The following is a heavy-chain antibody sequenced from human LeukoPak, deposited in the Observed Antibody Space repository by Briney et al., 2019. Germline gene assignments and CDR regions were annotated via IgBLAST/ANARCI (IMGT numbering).Heavy chain of an antibody. CDR3: TRGAVGPTPHVAFDI. CDR1: GGSIRNYY. J-gene: IGHJ3*02. V-gene: IGHV4-4*07. CDR2: IHSSGST. Sequence: SETLSLTXSVSGGSIRNYYWNWIRQSAGRGLELIGRIHSSGSTNYNPSLKSRVTMSVDTSKNQFSLKLTSVTAADTAVYYCTRGAVGPTPHVAFDIWGQGTMVTVSS. D-gene: IGHD1-26*01.